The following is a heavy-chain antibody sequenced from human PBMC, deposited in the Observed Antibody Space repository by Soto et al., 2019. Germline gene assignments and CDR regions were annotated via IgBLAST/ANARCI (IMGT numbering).Heavy chain of an antibody. Sequence: PSQTLSLTCAISGDSVSSNSAAWNWIRQSPSRGLEWLGRTYYRSKWYNDYAVSVKSRITINPDTSKNQFSLQLNSVTPEDTAVYYCARDNEYSSSYYYYGMDVWGQGXTVTVYS. CDR3: ARDNEYSSSYYYYGMDV. CDR2: TYYRSKWYN. V-gene: IGHV6-1*01. J-gene: IGHJ6*02. CDR1: GDSVSSNSAA. D-gene: IGHD6-6*01.